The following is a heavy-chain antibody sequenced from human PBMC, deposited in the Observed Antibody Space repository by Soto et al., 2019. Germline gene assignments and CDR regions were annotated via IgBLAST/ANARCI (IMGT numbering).Heavy chain of an antibody. CDR2: IIPIFGTA. CDR3: ARDITGTTSLDY. D-gene: IGHD1-20*01. CDR1: GGTFSSYA. J-gene: IGHJ4*02. V-gene: IGHV1-69*13. Sequence: SVKGSCKASGGTFSSYAISWVRQSPGQGLEWMGGIIPIFGTANYAQKFQGRVTITADESTSTAYMELSSLRSEATAVYYCARDITGTTSLDYWGQGTLVTVSS.